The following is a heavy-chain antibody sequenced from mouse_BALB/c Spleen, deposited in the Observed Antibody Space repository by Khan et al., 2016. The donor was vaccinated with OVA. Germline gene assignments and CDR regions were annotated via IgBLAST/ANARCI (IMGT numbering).Heavy chain of an antibody. Sequence: EVELQESGPGLVKPSQSLSLTCTVTGYSITSGYAWNWIRQFPGNKLEWMGYISYSGVTSYTPSLKSRISIPRDTSKNQFVLQLNSVTTEDTATYYCARGNYYGYYFDYWGQGTTLTVSS. J-gene: IGHJ2*01. CDR2: ISYSGVT. D-gene: IGHD1-1*01. V-gene: IGHV3-2*02. CDR3: ARGNYYGYYFDY. CDR1: GYSITSGYA.